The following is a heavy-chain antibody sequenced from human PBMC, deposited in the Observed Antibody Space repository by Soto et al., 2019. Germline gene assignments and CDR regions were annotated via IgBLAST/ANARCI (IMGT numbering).Heavy chain of an antibody. CDR3: ASSRSSSSPGNFDY. J-gene: IGHJ4*02. Sequence: VAGVKVSCKASGYTFTRYDINGVRQATGRGLEGMGWMNPKSGNEAYTHKFQGSVSMTRNTSIRPAYMELSRLRSEDTGVYYCASSRSSSSPGNFDYWGQGSMVTVSS. CDR2: MNPKSGNE. D-gene: IGHD6-6*01. CDR1: GYTFTRYD. V-gene: IGHV1-8*01.